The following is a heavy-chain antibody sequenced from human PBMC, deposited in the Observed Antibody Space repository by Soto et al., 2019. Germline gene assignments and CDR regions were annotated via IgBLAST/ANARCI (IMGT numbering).Heavy chain of an antibody. J-gene: IGHJ6*02. CDR3: ARGTKYYYQGMDV. V-gene: IGHV4-59*01. Sequence: SETLSLTCTVSGDSINNYYWTWIRQPPGKGLEWIGYIYDSGSTSYNPSLKSRLTISVDTSQNQFSLKLKSVTAADTAVYYCARGTKYYYQGMDVWGQGTTVTVSS. CDR2: IYDSGST. CDR1: GDSINNYY.